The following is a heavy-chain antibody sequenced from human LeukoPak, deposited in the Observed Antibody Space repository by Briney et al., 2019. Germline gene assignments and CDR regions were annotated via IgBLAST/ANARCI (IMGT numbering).Heavy chain of an antibody. CDR1: GGSISSSSSY. J-gene: IGHJ4*02. D-gene: IGHD2-2*01. Sequence: PSETLSLTCTVSGGSISSSSSYWVWIRQPPGKGLEWIGTTYYSGSTYYNPSLKSRVTISVDTSKNQFSLKLSSVIAADTAVYYCARDTGPSGTAFDYWGQGTLVTVSS. V-gene: IGHV4-39*07. CDR2: TYYSGST. CDR3: ARDTGPSGTAFDY.